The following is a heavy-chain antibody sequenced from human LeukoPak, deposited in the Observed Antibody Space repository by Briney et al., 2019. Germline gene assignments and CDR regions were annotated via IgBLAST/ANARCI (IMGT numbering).Heavy chain of an antibody. Sequence: GGSLRLSCAASGFTLDDYAMDWVRQAPGKGLEWVSCISWNSGSIGYADSVKGRFTISRDNAKNSLYLQMNSLRAEDTALYYCAKDIASYYYDSSYGMDVWGQGTTVTVSS. J-gene: IGHJ6*02. CDR2: ISWNSGSI. CDR1: GFTLDDYA. D-gene: IGHD3-22*01. V-gene: IGHV3-9*01. CDR3: AKDIASYYYDSSYGMDV.